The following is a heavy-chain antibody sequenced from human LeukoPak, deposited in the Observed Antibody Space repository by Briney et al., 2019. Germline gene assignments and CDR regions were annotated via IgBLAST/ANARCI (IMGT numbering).Heavy chain of an antibody. V-gene: IGHV3-48*02. Sequence: GGSLRLSCAASGFTFSSYSMNWVRQAPGKGLEWVSYISRSSGTIYYADSVKGRFTISRDNAENSLYLQMNSLRDEDTAVYYCARVYYYGSSTYYNFDYWGQGTLVTVSS. CDR2: ISRSSGTI. CDR3: ARVYYYGSSTYYNFDY. CDR1: GFTFSSYS. J-gene: IGHJ4*02. D-gene: IGHD3-10*01.